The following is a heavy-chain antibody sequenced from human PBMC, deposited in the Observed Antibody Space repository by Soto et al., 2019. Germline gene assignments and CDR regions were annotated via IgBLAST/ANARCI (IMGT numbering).Heavy chain of an antibody. CDR2: IIPLSGTI. CDR3: ARQQNYYDSKSYFDN. CDR1: GGTFSNYA. Sequence: QMQLVQSGAEVKKPGSSVKVSCKAAGGTFSNYAISWVRQAPGQGLEWMGGIIPLSGTINYAQTFQGRVTITEDESTSTAYMELSSLKSEDTAVYYCARQQNYYDSKSYFDNWGQGTLVTVSS. D-gene: IGHD3-22*01. V-gene: IGHV1-69*01. J-gene: IGHJ4*02.